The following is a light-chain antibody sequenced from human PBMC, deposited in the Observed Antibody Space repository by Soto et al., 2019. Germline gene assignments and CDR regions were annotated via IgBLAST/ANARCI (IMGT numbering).Light chain of an antibody. J-gene: IGKJ1*01. CDR1: QSIGRN. CDR3: QHSYRTPPP. Sequence: DIQMTQSPASLSASVGDRVTISCRASQSIGRNLNWYQQKPGKAPTLLIFTSSSLQSGVPSRFRGSESGTHFNHTNSSLQPEDLTTYYCQHSYRTPPPFGQGTKVDSK. CDR2: TSS. V-gene: IGKV1-39*01.